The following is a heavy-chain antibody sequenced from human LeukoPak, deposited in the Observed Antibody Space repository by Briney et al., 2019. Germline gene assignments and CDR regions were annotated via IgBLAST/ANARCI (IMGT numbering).Heavy chain of an antibody. D-gene: IGHD6-25*01. CDR2: IIPIFGTA. V-gene: IGHV1-69*06. J-gene: IGHJ4*02. CDR3: ARGFEAAGSFDY. CDR1: GGTFSSYA. Sequence: SVKVSCKASGGTFSSYAIIWVRQAPGQGLEWMGGIIPIFGTANDEQKLQVRVTITADKSTCTAYMELSSLRSEATAVYYCARGFEAAGSFDYWGQGTLVTVSS.